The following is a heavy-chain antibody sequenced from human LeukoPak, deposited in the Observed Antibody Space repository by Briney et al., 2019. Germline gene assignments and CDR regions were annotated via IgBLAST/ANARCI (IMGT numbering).Heavy chain of an antibody. V-gene: IGHV3-48*03. D-gene: IGHD1-14*01. CDR3: ARDRRLGIDY. J-gene: IGHJ4*02. CDR1: GFTFNSYE. CDR2: INSGGSAI. Sequence: PGGSLRLSCAASGFTFNSYEMNWVRQAPGKGLEWVSYINSGGSAIYYADSVKGRFTISRDNAKNSLYLQMNSLRSEDTAVYYCARDRRLGIDYWGQGTLVTVSS.